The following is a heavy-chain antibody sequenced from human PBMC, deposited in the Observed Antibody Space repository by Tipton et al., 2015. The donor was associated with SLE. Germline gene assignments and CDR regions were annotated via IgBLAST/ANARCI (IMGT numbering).Heavy chain of an antibody. CDR3: ARGQRSCRF. D-gene: IGHD6-25*01. V-gene: IGHV4-59*01. Sequence: TLSLTCTVSGGSISDYYWSWIRQPPGKGLEWIGYIHYSGSTNYNPSLESRVTISVDTSKNQFSLKLSSLTAADTAVYYCARGQRSCRFWGQGTLVTVSS. CDR2: IHYSGST. CDR1: GGSISDYY. J-gene: IGHJ4*02.